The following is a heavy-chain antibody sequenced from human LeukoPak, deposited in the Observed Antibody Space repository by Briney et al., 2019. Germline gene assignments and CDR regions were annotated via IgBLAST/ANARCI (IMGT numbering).Heavy chain of an antibody. CDR3: ATVPERGYSGYDWNWFDP. CDR1: GYTLTELS. Sequence: ASVKVSCKVSGYTLTELSMHWARQAPGKGLEWMGGFDPEDGETIYAQKFQGRVTMTEDTSTDTAYMELSSLRSEDTAVYYCATVPERGYSGYDWNWFDPWGQGTLVTVSP. J-gene: IGHJ5*02. V-gene: IGHV1-24*01. CDR2: FDPEDGET. D-gene: IGHD5-12*01.